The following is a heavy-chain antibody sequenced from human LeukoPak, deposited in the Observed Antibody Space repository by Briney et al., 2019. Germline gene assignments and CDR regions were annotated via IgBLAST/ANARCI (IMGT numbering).Heavy chain of an antibody. V-gene: IGHV3-7*04. CDR1: GFTFSRFW. D-gene: IGHD1-26*01. J-gene: IGHJ3*02. Sequence: PGGSLRLSCAASGFTFSRFWMSWVRQAPGKGLEWVANIKQDGSEKYYVDSVKGRFTISRDNAKNSLYLQMNSLRAEDTAMYYCARTAGTFDIWGQGTMVTVSS. CDR2: IKQDGSEK. CDR3: ARTAGTFDI.